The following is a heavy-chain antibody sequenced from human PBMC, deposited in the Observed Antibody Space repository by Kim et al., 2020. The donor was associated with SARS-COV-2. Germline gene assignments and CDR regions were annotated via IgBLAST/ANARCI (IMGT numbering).Heavy chain of an antibody. Sequence: GGSLRLSCAASGFTFSSYWMSWVRQAPGKGLEWVANIKQDGSAKYYVDSVKGRFTISRDNAKNSLYLQMNSLRAEDTAVYYCASDEYTYSSNWGDYWGQGTLVTVSS. CDR1: GFTFSSYW. CDR2: IKQDGSAK. J-gene: IGHJ4*02. CDR3: ASDEYTYSSNWGDY. D-gene: IGHD6-13*01. V-gene: IGHV3-7*01.